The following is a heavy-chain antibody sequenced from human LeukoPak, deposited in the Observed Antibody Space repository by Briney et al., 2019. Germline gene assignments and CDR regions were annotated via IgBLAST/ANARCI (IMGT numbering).Heavy chain of an antibody. V-gene: IGHV3-23*01. Sequence: TLGLSRAASGHTFSIYSKRWVPHAPGKGLEGGPALSDIGGSTYYADSVQGRFTFSRDISKNTLYLQMNSLGAEGAAVDYCAKVGSYYDFWSGYPLYWGPGTLVTVSS. J-gene: IGHJ4*02. CDR1: GHTFSIYS. CDR3: AKVGSYYDFWSGYPLY. D-gene: IGHD3-3*01. CDR2: LSDIGGST.